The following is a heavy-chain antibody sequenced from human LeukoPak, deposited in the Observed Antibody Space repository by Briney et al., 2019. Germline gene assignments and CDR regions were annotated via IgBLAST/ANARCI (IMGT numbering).Heavy chain of an antibody. J-gene: IGHJ4*02. CDR1: GTSISGDY. CDR2: VYFTGNT. D-gene: IGHD2/OR15-2a*01. Sequence: PSETLSLTCTVSGTSISGDYWSWIRQPPGKGLEWIGYVYFTGNTNYNPSLKGRVTISMDTSKNQISLTVTSVTAADTAVYYCARHPFSSPFDFWGQGTLVAVSS. CDR3: ARHPFSSPFDF. V-gene: IGHV4-59*08.